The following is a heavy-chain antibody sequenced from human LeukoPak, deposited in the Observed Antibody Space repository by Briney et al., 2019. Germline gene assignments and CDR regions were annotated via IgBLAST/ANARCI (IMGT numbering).Heavy chain of an antibody. J-gene: IGHJ4*02. CDR1: GGSISPYY. Sequence: SETLSLTXTVSGGSISPYYWSWIRQPPGKGLEWLGYIYYSGNTDYNPSLKSRVAISVDTPKNQFSLKLSSVTAADTAVYYCARSTGSTMFIDYWGQGTLVTVSS. CDR2: IYYSGNT. CDR3: ARSTGSTMFIDY. V-gene: IGHV4-59*01. D-gene: IGHD3-10*02.